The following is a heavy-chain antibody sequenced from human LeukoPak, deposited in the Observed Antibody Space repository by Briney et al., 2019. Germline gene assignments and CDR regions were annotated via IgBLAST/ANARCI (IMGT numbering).Heavy chain of an antibody. J-gene: IGHJ4*02. Sequence: SVKVSFKASVGTFISYAISWLRQAPGQGLEWMGRMIPIFGTANYPHKFRGRVTIPADESPRAPYMALSTQRSDDSAVEYCASLKTTVTKVFDYWGQGTLVTVSS. D-gene: IGHD4-17*01. CDR3: ASLKTTVTKVFDY. CDR1: VGTFISYA. V-gene: IGHV1-69*13. CDR2: MIPIFGTA.